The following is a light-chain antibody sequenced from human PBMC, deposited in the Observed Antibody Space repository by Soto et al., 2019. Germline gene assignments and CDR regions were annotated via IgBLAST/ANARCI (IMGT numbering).Light chain of an antibody. V-gene: IGKV4-1*01. CDR3: QQYYSTPIT. CDR1: QSVLYSSNNKNY. CDR2: WAS. J-gene: IGKJ5*01. Sequence: DIVMTQSPDSLAVSLGERATINCKSSQSVLYSSNNKNYLAWYQQKPGQPPKLLIYWASTRESGVPDRFSGSGYGTDFTLTISSLQAEDVAVYYCQQYYSTPITFGQGTRLEIQ.